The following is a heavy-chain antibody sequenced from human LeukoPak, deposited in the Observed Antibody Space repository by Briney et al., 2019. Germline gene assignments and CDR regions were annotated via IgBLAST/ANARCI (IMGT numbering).Heavy chain of an antibody. V-gene: IGHV3-23*01. D-gene: IGHD3-9*01. J-gene: IGHJ4*02. CDR3: AKGRYFDWLLLGGTFDY. Sequence: GGSLRLSCAASGFTFSSYSMNWVRQAPGKELEWVSAISGSGGSTYYADSVKGRFTISRDNSKNTMYLQMNSLRAEDTAVYYCAKGRYFDWLLLGGTFDYWGQGTLVTVSS. CDR2: ISGSGGST. CDR1: GFTFSSYS.